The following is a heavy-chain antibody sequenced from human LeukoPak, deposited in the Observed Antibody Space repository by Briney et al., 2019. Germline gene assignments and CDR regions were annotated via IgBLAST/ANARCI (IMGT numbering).Heavy chain of an antibody. CDR2: IYPGGSDV. CDR1: GYSFTNYW. D-gene: IGHD5-12*01. J-gene: IGHJ3*02. CDR3: ARQGVATENDAFDI. V-gene: IGHV5-51*01. Sequence: GESLKISCKGSGYSFTNYWIGWVRQMPGKGLEWMGIIYPGGSDVRYSPSFQGQVTISVDKSISTAYLQWRSLKASGSAIYYCARQGVATENDAFDIWGQGTLVTVSS.